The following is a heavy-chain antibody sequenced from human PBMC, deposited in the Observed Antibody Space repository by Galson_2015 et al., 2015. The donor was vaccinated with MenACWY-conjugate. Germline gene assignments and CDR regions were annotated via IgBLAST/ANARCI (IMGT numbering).Heavy chain of an antibody. CDR1: GFTFSNAW. Sequence: SLRLSCAASGFTFSNAWMTWVRQAPGKGLEWVGRIKSKTHSGTPDYAAPVNGRFTITRDDSRNTVYLEMNGLKAEVTGLYYCTTVYFGQYFFDSWGQGTPVTVSS. V-gene: IGHV3-15*01. J-gene: IGHJ4*02. CDR3: TTVYFGQYFFDS. CDR2: IKSKTHSGTP. D-gene: IGHD2/OR15-2a*01.